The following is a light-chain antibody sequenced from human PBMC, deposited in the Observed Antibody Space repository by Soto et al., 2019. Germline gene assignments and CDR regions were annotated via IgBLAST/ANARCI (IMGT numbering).Light chain of an antibody. Sequence: EIVLTQSPGTLSLSPGERATLSCRASQSVSSSYLAWYQQKPGQASRLLIYGASSRATGIPDRFSGSGSGTDFTLTISRLEPEDFAVYYCQQYGSSPCTSGQGTKV. CDR2: GAS. CDR3: QQYGSSPCT. J-gene: IGKJ1*01. CDR1: QSVSSSY. V-gene: IGKV3-20*01.